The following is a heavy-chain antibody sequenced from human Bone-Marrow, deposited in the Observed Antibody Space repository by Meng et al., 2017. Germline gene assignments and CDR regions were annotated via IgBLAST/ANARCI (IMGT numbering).Heavy chain of an antibody. J-gene: IGHJ6*02. D-gene: IGHD2-15*01. Sequence: SETLSLPCPVSGGSISSGSYYWSWIRQPAGKGLEWIGRIYTSGSTNYNPSLKSRVTISVDTSTNQFSLKQSSVTAADPAVYYCARFGKIGYCSGGSCYSPYGMDVWGQGTTVTVSS. CDR3: ARFGKIGYCSGGSCYSPYGMDV. V-gene: IGHV4-61*02. CDR1: GGSISSGSYY. CDR2: IYTSGST.